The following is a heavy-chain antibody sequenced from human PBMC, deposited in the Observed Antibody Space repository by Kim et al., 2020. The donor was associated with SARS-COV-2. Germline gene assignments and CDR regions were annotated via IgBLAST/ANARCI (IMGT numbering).Heavy chain of an antibody. V-gene: IGHV3-33*01. Sequence: YADSVQGRFTISRDNSKNTLYLQMSSLRAEDTAVYYCARDGYNSLLGYDYWGQGTLVTVSS. D-gene: IGHD5-12*01. J-gene: IGHJ4*02. CDR3: ARDGYNSLLGYDY.